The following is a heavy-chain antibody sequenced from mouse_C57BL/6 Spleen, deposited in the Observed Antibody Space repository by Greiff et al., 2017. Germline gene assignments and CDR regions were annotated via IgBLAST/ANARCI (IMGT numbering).Heavy chain of an antibody. Sequence: QVQLQQSGPGLVQPSQSLSNTCTVSGFSLTSYGVHWVRQPPGKGLEWLGVIWSGGSTDYNAAFISRLSISKDNSKSQVFFKMNSRQADDTAIYYCAKGGRYFDVWGTGTTVTVSS. J-gene: IGHJ1*03. V-gene: IGHV2-4*01. CDR1: GFSLTSYG. CDR2: IWSGGST. CDR3: AKGGRYFDV. D-gene: IGHD3-3*01.